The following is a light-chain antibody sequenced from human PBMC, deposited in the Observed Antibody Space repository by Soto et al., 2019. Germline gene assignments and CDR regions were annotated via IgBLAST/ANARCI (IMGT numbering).Light chain of an antibody. J-gene: IGKJ5*01. CDR2: DVS. CDR3: QQDKHWPPS. V-gene: IGKV3-15*01. CDR1: QGVTTN. Sequence: SPSTLSVSPGERATLSCRAGQGVTTNFAWYQQKSGQSPRLLIYDVSIRATGVPARFSGTGSETDFTLTISGLQSEDSAVYFCQQDKHWPPSVGEGTRMEIK.